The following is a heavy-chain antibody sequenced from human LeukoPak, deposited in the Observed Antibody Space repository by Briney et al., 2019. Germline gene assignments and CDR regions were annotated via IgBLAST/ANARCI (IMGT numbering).Heavy chain of an antibody. V-gene: IGHV4-34*01. D-gene: IGHD2-21*02. CDR1: GGSFSGYY. Sequence: SETLSLTCAVYGGSFSGYYWSWIRQPPGKGLEWIGEINHSGSTNYNPSLKSRVTISVDTSKNQFSLELSSVTAADTAVYYCARALCGGDCYRGNYWGQGTLVTVSS. CDR2: INHSGST. J-gene: IGHJ4*02. CDR3: ARALCGGDCYRGNY.